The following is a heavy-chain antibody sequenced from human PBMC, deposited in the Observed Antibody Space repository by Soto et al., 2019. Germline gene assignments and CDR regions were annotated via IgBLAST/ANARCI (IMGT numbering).Heavy chain of an antibody. CDR3: TTVRLGG. CDR2: IRSKIEGGTT. D-gene: IGHD3-16*01. Sequence: EVQLVESGGGLVKPGGSLRLSCAASGFTFSNAWLSWVRQAPGKGLEWVGRIRSKIEGGTTEYAAPVKGRFTISRDESKNRVSLQMDNLRTQEPAVYFFTTVRLGGWGQGALVTVPP. V-gene: IGHV3-15*01. CDR1: GFTFSNAW. J-gene: IGHJ1*01.